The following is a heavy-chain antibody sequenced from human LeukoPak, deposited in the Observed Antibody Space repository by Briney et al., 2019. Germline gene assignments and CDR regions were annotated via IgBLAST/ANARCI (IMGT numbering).Heavy chain of an antibody. CDR2: IYYSGST. CDR1: GGSISSYY. D-gene: IGHD3-22*01. CDR3: ARAGMIVAFFDY. V-gene: IGHV4-59*12. J-gene: IGHJ4*02. Sequence: SETLSLTCTVSGGSISSYYWSWIRQPPGKGLEWIGYIYYSGSTNYNPSLKSRVTISVDTSKNQFSLKLSSVTAADTAVYYCARAGMIVAFFDYWGQGTLVTVSS.